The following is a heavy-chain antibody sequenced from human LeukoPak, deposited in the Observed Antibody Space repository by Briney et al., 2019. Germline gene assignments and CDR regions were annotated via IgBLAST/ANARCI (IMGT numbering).Heavy chain of an antibody. CDR3: VRTYDENPLGWFDP. D-gene: IGHD5-12*01. CDR2: ISINGGST. Sequence: GGSLRLSCSASGTAFRTYAMHWVRQPPGKGLYYVSAISINGGSTYYADSVRGRFAISRDNSKNTLYLQMSSLRPDDTAVYYCVRTYDENPLGWFDPWGQGTLVTVSS. J-gene: IGHJ5*02. CDR1: GTAFRTYA. V-gene: IGHV3-64D*06.